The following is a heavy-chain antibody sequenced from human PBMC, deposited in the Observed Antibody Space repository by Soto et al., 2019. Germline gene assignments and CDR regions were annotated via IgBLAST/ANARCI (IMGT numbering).Heavy chain of an antibody. CDR2: IYHRGST. J-gene: IGHJ4*02. CDR1: GGSISSSNC. CDR3: ARIAAAGTNSNY. V-gene: IGHV4-4*02. Sequence: QVQLQESGPGLVKPSGTLSLTCAVSGGSISSSNCWSWVRQPRGKGLEWIGEIYHRGSTNYNPSLKSTVNTSLDKYKNQFSLNLTSVTAADKAVYYCARIAAAGTNSNYWGPGTLVTVSS. D-gene: IGHD6-13*01.